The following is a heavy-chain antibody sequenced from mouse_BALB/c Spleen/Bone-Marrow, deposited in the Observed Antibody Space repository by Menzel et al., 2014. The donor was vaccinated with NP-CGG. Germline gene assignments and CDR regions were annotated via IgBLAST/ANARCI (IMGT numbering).Heavy chain of an antibody. CDR2: ISTYYGDA. J-gene: IGHJ2*01. CDR1: GYTFTDYA. CDR3: ARDLDY. V-gene: IGHV1S137*01. Sequence: QVQLQQSGAELVRPGVSVKISCKGSGYTFTDYAMHWVKQSHAKSLEWIGVISTYYGDATYNQKFEGKATMTVDKSSSTAYMELARLTSEDSAIYYCARDLDYWGQGTTLTVPS.